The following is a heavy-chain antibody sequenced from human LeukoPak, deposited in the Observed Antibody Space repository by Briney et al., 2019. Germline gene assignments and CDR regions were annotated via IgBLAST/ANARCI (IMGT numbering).Heavy chain of an antibody. J-gene: IGHJ3*02. V-gene: IGHV4-39*07. CDR1: GGSISSSSYD. CDR2: IYYSGST. Sequence: SETLSLTCTVSGGSISSSSYDWGWIRQPPGKGREWIGSIYYSGSTYYNPSLKSRVTISIDTSKNQSSLKLSSVTAADTAVYYCARVWYCSGGSCSRSNIQLWSSDAFDIWGQGTMVTVSS. D-gene: IGHD2-15*01. CDR3: ARVWYCSGGSCSRSNIQLWSSDAFDI.